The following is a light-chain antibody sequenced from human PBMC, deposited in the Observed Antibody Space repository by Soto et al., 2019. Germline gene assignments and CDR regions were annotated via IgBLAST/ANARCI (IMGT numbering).Light chain of an antibody. CDR2: GNN. V-gene: IGLV1-40*01. J-gene: IGLJ1*01. CDR3: QSYDSSLSGYV. Sequence: QSVLTQPPSVSGAPGQSVTISCTGSSATIGAGYNVHWYQQPPGIAPKLLIHGNNNRPSGVPDRFSGSKSGTSASLAITGLQADDEADYYCQSYDSSLSGYVFGTGTKLTVL. CDR1: SATIGAGYN.